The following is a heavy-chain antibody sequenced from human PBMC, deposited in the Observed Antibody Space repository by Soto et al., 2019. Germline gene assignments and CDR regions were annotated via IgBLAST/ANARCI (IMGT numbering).Heavy chain of an antibody. Sequence: QVQLQQWGAGLLKPSETLSLTCAVYGGSFSGYYWSWIRQPPGKGLEWIGEINHSGSTTYNPSLKSRVTISVDTSKNQFSLKLSSVTAADTAVYYCARRKDDYVWGSYRQPNFDYWGQGTLVTVSS. D-gene: IGHD3-16*02. CDR3: ARRKDDYVWGSYRQPNFDY. CDR1: GGSFSGYY. J-gene: IGHJ4*02. CDR2: INHSGST. V-gene: IGHV4-34*01.